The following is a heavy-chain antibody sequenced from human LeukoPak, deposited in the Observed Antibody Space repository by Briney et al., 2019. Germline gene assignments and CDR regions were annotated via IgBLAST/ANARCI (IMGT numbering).Heavy chain of an antibody. D-gene: IGHD3-9*01. CDR2: IYYSGST. CDR1: GGSISSYY. CDR3: ARARRYLDFDY. Sequence: KPSETLSLTCTVSGGSISSYYWSWIRQPPGKVLEWIGYIYYSGSTNYNPSLKSRVTISVDTSKNQFSLKLSSVTAADTAVYYCARARRYLDFDYWGQGTLVTVSS. J-gene: IGHJ4*02. V-gene: IGHV4-59*01.